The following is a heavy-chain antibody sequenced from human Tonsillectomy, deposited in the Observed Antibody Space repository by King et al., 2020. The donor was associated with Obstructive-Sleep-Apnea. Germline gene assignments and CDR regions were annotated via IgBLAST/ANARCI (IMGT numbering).Heavy chain of an antibody. J-gene: IGHJ4*02. Sequence: VQLVESGGGVVQPGGSLRLSCAASGFSFNNYGMHWVRQAPGKGLEWVAFIRYDGNNKYYADSVKGRFTISRDNSKNTLYLQMDSLRPEDTAMFYCAKDSHTNSWYLLYYLDYWGQGAPVTVSS. CDR3: AKDSHTNSWYLLYYLDY. CDR2: IRYDGNNK. CDR1: GFSFNNYG. V-gene: IGHV3-30*02. D-gene: IGHD6-13*01.